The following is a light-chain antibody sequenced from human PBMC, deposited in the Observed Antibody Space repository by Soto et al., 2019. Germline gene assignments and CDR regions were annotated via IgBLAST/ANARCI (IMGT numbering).Light chain of an antibody. V-gene: IGKV1-27*01. Sequence: DIQMTRSPSSLSASVGDRVTITCRASQGISSYLAWYQQKPGKVPKLLIYSASTLQSGVPSRFSGSGSGTDFTLTISSLQPEDVATYYCQKCNSAPFTFGPGTKVDIK. CDR2: SAS. CDR1: QGISSY. J-gene: IGKJ3*01. CDR3: QKCNSAPFT.